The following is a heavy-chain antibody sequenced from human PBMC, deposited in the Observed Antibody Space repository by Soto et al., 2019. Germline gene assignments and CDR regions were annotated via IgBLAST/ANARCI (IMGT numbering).Heavy chain of an antibody. CDR2: INATGGST. CDR1: GFTFNNYA. CDR3: AKDRLAGNFDY. J-gene: IGHJ4*02. V-gene: IGHV3-23*01. Sequence: EVQVLDSGGGLVQPGGSLRVSCAASGFTFNNYAMNWVRQAPGKGLEWVATINATGGSTYYADSVKGRFTISRDNSKNTLYLQMNGLRVEDTAVYYCAKDRLAGNFDYWGQGTQVTVSS.